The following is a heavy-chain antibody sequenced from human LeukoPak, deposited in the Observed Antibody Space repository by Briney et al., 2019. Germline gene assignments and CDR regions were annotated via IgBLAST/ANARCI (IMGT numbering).Heavy chain of an antibody. Sequence: GGSLRLSCAASGFTVSNNFMSWVRQAPGQGLEWVSLISGGGGTYYSASVKGRFTISRGNSENSLYLQMNSLRPEDTAAYYCARVVDSTRAFHVWGQGTLVIVSS. CDR1: GFTVSNNF. V-gene: IGHV3-66*01. CDR2: ISGGGGT. CDR3: ARVVDSTRAFHV. D-gene: IGHD2-21*01. J-gene: IGHJ3*01.